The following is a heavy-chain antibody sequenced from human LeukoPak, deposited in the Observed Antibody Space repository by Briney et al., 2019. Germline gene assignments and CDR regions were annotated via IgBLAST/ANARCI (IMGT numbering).Heavy chain of an antibody. D-gene: IGHD2-2*01. J-gene: IGHJ6*02. V-gene: IGHV1-8*01. Sequence: QATGXXXXXMGXMNTNSGNTGYAQKFQGRVTITRNTSISTAYMELSSLRSEDTAVYYCVRTVVPAASSYYYYYYGMDVWGQGTTVTVSS. CDR3: VRTVVPAASSYYYYYYGMDV. CDR2: MNTNSGNT.